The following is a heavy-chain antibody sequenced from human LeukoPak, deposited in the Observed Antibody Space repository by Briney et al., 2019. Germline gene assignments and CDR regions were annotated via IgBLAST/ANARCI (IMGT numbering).Heavy chain of an antibody. V-gene: IGHV4-39*07. CDR2: IYYSGST. Sequence: SETLSLTCTVSGGSISSSSYYWGWIRQPPGKGLEWIGSIYYSGSTYYNPSLKSRVTISVDTSKNQFSLKLSSVTAADTAVYYCARDYYDSGSYYWTIWFDPWGQGILVTVSS. D-gene: IGHD3-10*01. CDR1: GGSISSSSYY. CDR3: ARDYYDSGSYYWTIWFDP. J-gene: IGHJ5*02.